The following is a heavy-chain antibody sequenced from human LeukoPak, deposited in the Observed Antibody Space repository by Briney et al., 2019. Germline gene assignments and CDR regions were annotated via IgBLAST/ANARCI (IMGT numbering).Heavy chain of an antibody. CDR3: ARFVVGSSGYDY. D-gene: IGHD3-22*01. V-gene: IGHV4-30-2*01. CDR2: IYHSGST. Sequence: SETLSLTCAVSGGSISSGGYSWCWIRQPPGKGLEWIGYIYHSGSTYYNPSLKSRVTISVDRSKNQFSLKLSSVTAADTAVYYCARFVVGSSGYDYWGQGTLVTVSS. CDR1: GGSISSGGYS. J-gene: IGHJ4*02.